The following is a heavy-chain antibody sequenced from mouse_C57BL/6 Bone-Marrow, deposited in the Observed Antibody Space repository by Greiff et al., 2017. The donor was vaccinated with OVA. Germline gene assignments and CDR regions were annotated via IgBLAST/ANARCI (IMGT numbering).Heavy chain of an antibody. V-gene: IGHV1-64*01. Sequence: QVQLQQPGADLVKPGASVKLSCKASGYTFTSYWMHWVKQRPGQGLEWIGMIHPNSGSTNYNEKFKSKATLTVDKSSSTAYMQLSSLTSEDSAVYYGARSGSSRYWYFDVWGTGTTVTVSS. CDR2: IHPNSGST. D-gene: IGHD1-1*01. CDR1: GYTFTSYW. CDR3: ARSGSSRYWYFDV. J-gene: IGHJ1*03.